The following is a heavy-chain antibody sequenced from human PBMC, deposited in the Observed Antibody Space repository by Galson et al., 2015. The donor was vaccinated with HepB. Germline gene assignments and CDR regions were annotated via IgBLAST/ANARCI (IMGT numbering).Heavy chain of an antibody. V-gene: IGHV1-8*01. CDR2: MNPNSGNT. Sequence: SVKVSCKASGYTFTSYDINWVRQATGQGLEWMGWMNPNSGNTGYAQKFQGRVTMTRNTSISTAYMELSSLRSEDTAVYYCARVQGAMVRGVPVYYYYGMDVWGQGTTVTVSS. CDR1: GYTFTSYD. D-gene: IGHD3-10*01. J-gene: IGHJ6*02. CDR3: ARVQGAMVRGVPVYYYYGMDV.